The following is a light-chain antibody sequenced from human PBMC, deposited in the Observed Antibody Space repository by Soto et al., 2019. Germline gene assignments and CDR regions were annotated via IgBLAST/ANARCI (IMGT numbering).Light chain of an antibody. CDR2: VNSDGSH. CDR3: QTWGSVV. J-gene: IGLJ3*02. CDR1: SGHINYA. Sequence: QSVLTQSPSASASLGASVRLSCSLSSGHINYAIAWHQVRPEKGPRYLMKVNSDGSHNKGDGIPDRFSGSSSGAERYLIISGLQSEDDAAYYCQTWGSVVFGGGTKLTVL. V-gene: IGLV4-69*01.